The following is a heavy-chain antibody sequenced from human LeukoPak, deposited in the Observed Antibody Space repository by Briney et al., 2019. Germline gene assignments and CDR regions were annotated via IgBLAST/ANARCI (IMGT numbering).Heavy chain of an antibody. CDR3: ATQNRDFYYDSANYFRIY. J-gene: IGHJ4*02. CDR2: MWFDGSKK. D-gene: IGHD3-22*01. CDR1: GFTFSTYD. V-gene: IGHV3-33*01. Sequence: QPGGSLRLSCAASGFTFSTYDMHWVRQSPGKGLEWVALMWFDGSKKYYADSVKGRFTILRDNSKNTLYLQMNSLRAEDTAVYYCATQNRDFYYDSANYFRIYWGQGTLVTVSS.